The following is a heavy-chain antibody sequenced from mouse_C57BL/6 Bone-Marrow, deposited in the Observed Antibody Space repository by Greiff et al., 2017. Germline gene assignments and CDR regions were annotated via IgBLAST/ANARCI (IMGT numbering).Heavy chain of an antibody. J-gene: IGHJ4*01. Sequence: EVQGVESGGGLVKPGGSLKLSCAASGFTFSDYGMHWVRQAPEKGLEWVAYISSGSSTIYYADTVKGRFTISRDNAKNTLFLQMTSRRSEDTAMYYCARQGNYVAMDYWGQGTSVTVSS. CDR1: GFTFSDYG. V-gene: IGHV5-17*01. D-gene: IGHD1-1*01. CDR3: ARQGNYVAMDY. CDR2: ISSGSSTI.